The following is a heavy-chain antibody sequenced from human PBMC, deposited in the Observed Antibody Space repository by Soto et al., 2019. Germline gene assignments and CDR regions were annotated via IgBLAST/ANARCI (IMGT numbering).Heavy chain of an antibody. CDR2: ISYDGSNE. D-gene: IGHD3-22*01. CDR3: ARDYSMVVVVPGY. CDR1: GITFCSYA. J-gene: IGHJ4*02. Sequence: GGSLRRSGXASGITFCSYAVHWVRQAPGKGLEWGALISYDGSNEYYADCVKGRFTISRDNSKNTLYLQMNSLRAEDTAVYYCARDYSMVVVVPGYWGQGTLVTVSS. V-gene: IGHV3-30*03.